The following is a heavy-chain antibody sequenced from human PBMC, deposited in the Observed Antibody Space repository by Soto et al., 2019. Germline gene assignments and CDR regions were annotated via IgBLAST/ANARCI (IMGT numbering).Heavy chain of an antibody. CDR1: GFTFSVYA. CDR2: ISGSGGST. Sequence: GFTFSVYAMSWVRQAPGKGLEWVSAISGSGGSTFYADSVKGRFTISRDNSKNTLYLQMNSLRAEDTAVYYCAKNLAELLWTPRAFDYWGQGTLVTVSS. J-gene: IGHJ4*02. CDR3: AKNLAELLWTPRAFDY. V-gene: IGHV3-23*01. D-gene: IGHD3-10*01.